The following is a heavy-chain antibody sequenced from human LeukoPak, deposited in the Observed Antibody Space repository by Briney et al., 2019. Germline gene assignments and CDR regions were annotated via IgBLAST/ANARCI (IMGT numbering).Heavy chain of an antibody. J-gene: IGHJ4*02. CDR3: ARDQFSGDGQQNSDY. Sequence: KSGGSLRLSCAASGFTFSSYGMHWVRQAPGKGLEWVTYISPSGSYIYYADSVKGRFTISRDNAKNSLYLQMNSLRAEDTAVYYCARDQFSGDGQQNSDYWGQGTLVTVSS. CDR2: ISPSGSYI. D-gene: IGHD5-24*01. CDR1: GFTFSSYG. V-gene: IGHV3-21*05.